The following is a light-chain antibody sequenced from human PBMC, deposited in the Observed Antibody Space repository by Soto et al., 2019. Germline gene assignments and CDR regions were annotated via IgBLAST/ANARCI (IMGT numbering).Light chain of an antibody. CDR3: QQYNMYSWT. J-gene: IGKJ1*01. CDR2: KAS. Sequence: DIQMTQSPSTLSASVGDRVTITCRASQSISSWLAWYQQKPGKAPKLLIYKASSLESGVPSRFSGRGYGKEFTLTISSLQPDDFATYYCQQYNMYSWTFGQGAKVDIK. CDR1: QSISSW. V-gene: IGKV1-5*03.